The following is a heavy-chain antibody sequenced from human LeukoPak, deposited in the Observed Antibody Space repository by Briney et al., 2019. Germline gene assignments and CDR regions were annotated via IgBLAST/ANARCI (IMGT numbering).Heavy chain of an antibody. J-gene: IGHJ5*02. D-gene: IGHD3-10*01. CDR1: GGSISSYY. CDR2: IYYSGST. Sequence: KPSETLSLTCTVSGGSISSYYWSWIRQPPGKALEWIGYIYYSGSTNYKPSLKSRVTISVDTSKNQFSLKLSSVTAADTAVYYCARGGYYGSGNDFRFDPWGQGTLVTVSS. CDR3: ARGGYYGSGNDFRFDP. V-gene: IGHV4-59*01.